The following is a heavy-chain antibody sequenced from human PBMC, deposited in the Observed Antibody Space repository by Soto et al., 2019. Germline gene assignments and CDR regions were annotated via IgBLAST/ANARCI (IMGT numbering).Heavy chain of an antibody. V-gene: IGHV3-74*01. CDR2: IDNDGSA. CDR1: GSTFGTYW. D-gene: IGHD2-21*01. J-gene: IGHJ5*02. Sequence: QLVESGGGLVQPGGSLRISCAASGSTFGTYWMHWVRQAPGKGLVWVSRIDNDGSAVYADSVKGRFTTSRDNAKNTVYLQMNSLRDEDTAVYYCARDIPDNWFDAWGQGTLVTVS. CDR3: ARDIPDNWFDA.